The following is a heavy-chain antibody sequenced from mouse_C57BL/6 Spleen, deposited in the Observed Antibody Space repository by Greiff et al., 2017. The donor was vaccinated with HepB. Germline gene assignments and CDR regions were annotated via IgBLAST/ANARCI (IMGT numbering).Heavy chain of an antibody. V-gene: IGHV1-64*01. CDR1: GYTFTSYW. Sequence: QVQLQQPGAELVKPGASVKLSCKASGYTFTSYWMHWVKQRPGQGLEWIGMIHPNSGSTNYNEKFKSKATLTVDKSSSTAYMQLSSLTSEDSAVYYCAIFYLAYAMDYWGQGTSVTVSS. D-gene: IGHD2-3*01. J-gene: IGHJ4*01. CDR2: IHPNSGST. CDR3: AIFYLAYAMDY.